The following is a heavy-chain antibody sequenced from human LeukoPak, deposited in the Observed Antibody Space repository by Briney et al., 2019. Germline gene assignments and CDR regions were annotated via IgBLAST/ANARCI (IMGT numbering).Heavy chain of an antibody. Sequence: ASVKVSCKASGYTFTSYAMNWVRQAPGQGLEWMGWINPNSGGTNFAQKFQGRVTMTRDTSISTAYMELSRLRSDDTAVYYCARGYGGSYFDYWGQGTLVTVSS. V-gene: IGHV1-2*02. CDR3: ARGYGGSYFDY. J-gene: IGHJ4*02. D-gene: IGHD6-25*01. CDR2: INPNSGGT. CDR1: GYTFTSYA.